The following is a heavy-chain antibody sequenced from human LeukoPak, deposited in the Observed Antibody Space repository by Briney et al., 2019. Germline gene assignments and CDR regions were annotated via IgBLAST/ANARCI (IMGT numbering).Heavy chain of an antibody. CDR2: IYYSGST. J-gene: IGHJ6*02. Sequence: MSSETLSLTCTVSGGSISSSSYYWGWIRQPPGKGLEWIGYIYYSGSTNYNPSLKSRVTISVDTSKNQFSLKLSSVTAADTAVYYCARLYGQQLGGYYYYGMDVWGQGTTVTVSS. CDR3: ARLYGQQLGGYYYYGMDV. V-gene: IGHV4-61*05. D-gene: IGHD6-13*01. CDR1: GGSISSSSYY.